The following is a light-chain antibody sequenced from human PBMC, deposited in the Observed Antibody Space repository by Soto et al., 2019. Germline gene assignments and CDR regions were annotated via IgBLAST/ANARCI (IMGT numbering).Light chain of an antibody. CDR1: QNVLNRSNSKNY. CDR3: QQYYSTPYT. J-gene: IGKJ2*01. CDR2: WAS. Sequence: DIVMTQSPDSLAVSLGERATINCKSSQNVLNRSNSKNYLGWYQLKPGQPPKLVIYWASTRESGVPDRFSGSGSGTDFTLTISSLQAEDVAVYYCQQYYSTPYTFGQGTTLEIK. V-gene: IGKV4-1*01.